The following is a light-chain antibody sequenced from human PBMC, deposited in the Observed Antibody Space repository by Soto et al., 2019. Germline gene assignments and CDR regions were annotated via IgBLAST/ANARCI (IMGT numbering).Light chain of an antibody. CDR1: QTISSW. J-gene: IGKJ4*01. CDR3: QQYNSYSLT. CDR2: DAS. V-gene: IGKV1-5*01. Sequence: DIQMTQSPSTLSGSLGYRVTMTCLASQTISSWLAWYQQKPGKAPKLLIYDASALPRGVPSRFSGSGSGTKFTLTIASLQPDDFATYYCQQYNSYSLTFGGGTKVDI.